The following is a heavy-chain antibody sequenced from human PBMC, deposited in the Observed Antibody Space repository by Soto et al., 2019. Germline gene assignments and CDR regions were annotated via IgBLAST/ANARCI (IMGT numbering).Heavy chain of an antibody. Sequence: QVQLVQSGAEVQKPGSSVKVSCKASGGTFSSYAISWVRQAPGQWLEWMGGIIPIFGTANYAQKSQGRVTIIEDESTSTAYMELSSLRSEATSVYYCASFHDNSCYYPKDYWGQEPLVTVS. CDR1: GGTFSSYA. V-gene: IGHV1-69*01. D-gene: IGHD2-15*01. CDR2: IIPIFGTA. CDR3: ASFHDNSCYYPKDY. J-gene: IGHJ4*02.